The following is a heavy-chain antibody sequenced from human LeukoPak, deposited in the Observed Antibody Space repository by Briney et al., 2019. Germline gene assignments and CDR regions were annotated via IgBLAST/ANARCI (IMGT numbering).Heavy chain of an antibody. Sequence: GSLRLSCAASGFTFSSYSMNWVRQAPGKGLEWVSYISSSSSTIYYADSVKGRFTISRDNAKNSLYLQMNSLRAEDTAVYYCAIPPLSGTGSSRPLAGMDVWGQGTTVTVSS. CDR3: AIPPLSGTGSSRPLAGMDV. J-gene: IGHJ6*02. D-gene: IGHD3-10*01. CDR1: GFTFSSYS. V-gene: IGHV3-48*04. CDR2: ISSSSSTI.